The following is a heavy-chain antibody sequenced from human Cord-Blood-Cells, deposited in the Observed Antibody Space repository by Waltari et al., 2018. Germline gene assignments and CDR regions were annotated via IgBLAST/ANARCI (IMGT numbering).Heavy chain of an antibody. D-gene: IGHD1-26*01. CDR1: GFTFIDHY. CDR2: TRNKANSYTT. V-gene: IGHV3-72*01. Sequence: EVQLVVSGGGLVQPGGSMRLSRAAPGFTFIDHYMDWVRQAPGKGLEWDGRTRNKANSYTTEYAASVKGRFTISRDDSKNSLYLQMNSLKTEDTAVYYCASVGATDYWGQGTLVTVSS. J-gene: IGHJ4*02. CDR3: ASVGATDY.